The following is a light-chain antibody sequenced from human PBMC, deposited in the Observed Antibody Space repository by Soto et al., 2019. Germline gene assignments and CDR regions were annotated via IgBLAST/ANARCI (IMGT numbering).Light chain of an antibody. Sequence: EIVMTQSPATLSVSPGERATLSCRASQSVSSNLAWYQQKPGQAPRLLIYGASIRATGIPARFSGSGPGTEFTLTISSLQSEDFAVYYCQQYNNWPPTFGQGTKVEIK. CDR1: QSVSSN. J-gene: IGKJ1*01. CDR2: GAS. CDR3: QQYNNWPPT. V-gene: IGKV3D-15*01.